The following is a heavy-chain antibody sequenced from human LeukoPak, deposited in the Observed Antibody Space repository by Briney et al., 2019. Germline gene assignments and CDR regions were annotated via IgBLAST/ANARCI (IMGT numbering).Heavy chain of an antibody. V-gene: IGHV3-33*06. D-gene: IGHD2-8*01. CDR3: AKDSLGYCTNGVCPQDY. CDR2: IWYDGSNK. Sequence: QPGRSLRLSCAASGFTFSSYGMHWVRQAPGKGLEWVAVIWYDGSNKYYADSVKGRFTISRDNSKNTLYLQMNSLRAEDTAVYYCAKDSLGYCTNGVCPQDYWGQGTLVTVSS. CDR1: GFTFSSYG. J-gene: IGHJ4*02.